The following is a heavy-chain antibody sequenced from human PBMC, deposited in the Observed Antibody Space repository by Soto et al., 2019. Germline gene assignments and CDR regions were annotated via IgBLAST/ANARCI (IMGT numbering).Heavy chain of an antibody. Sequence: EVQLVESGGGLVQPGGSLRLSCAVSGFTFSTYCMHWVRQAPETGLVWVSRICRDGSGTDYADSVKGRFTISRDDDKNSLYLQMNSLRVEDTAIYYCVRGTSAWRGMVYWGQGTLVTVSS. D-gene: IGHD6-19*01. CDR3: VRGTSAWRGMVY. CDR2: ICRDGSGT. CDR1: GFTFSTYC. V-gene: IGHV3-74*01. J-gene: IGHJ4*02.